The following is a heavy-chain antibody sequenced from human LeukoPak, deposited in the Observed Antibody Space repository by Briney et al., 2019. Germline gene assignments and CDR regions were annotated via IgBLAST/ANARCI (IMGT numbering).Heavy chain of an antibody. D-gene: IGHD4-17*01. J-gene: IGHJ4*01. CDR2: ITSSGNTI. Sequence: GGSLRLSCAASGFTFSSYEMNWVRQAPGKGLEWVSYITSSGNTIYYADSVKGRFTISRDNAKNSLYLQMNSLRAEDTAVYYCARLTTMTTTGGPFDYWGHGTLVTVS. CDR3: ARLTTMTTTGGPFDY. CDR1: GFTFSSYE. V-gene: IGHV3-48*03.